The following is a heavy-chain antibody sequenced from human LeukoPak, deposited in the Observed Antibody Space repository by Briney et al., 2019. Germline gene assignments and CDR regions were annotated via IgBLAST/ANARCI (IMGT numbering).Heavy chain of an antibody. V-gene: IGHV3-15*01. Sequence: GGSLRLSCAAFGFTFSNAWMSWVRQAPGKGLEWVGRIKSKTDGGTTDYAAPVKGRFTISRDDSKNTLYLQMNSLKTEDTAVYYCAKARYCSGGSCFPQLTPDYWGQGTLVTVSS. CDR2: IKSKTDGGTT. CDR3: AKARYCSGGSCFPQLTPDY. CDR1: GFTFSNAW. D-gene: IGHD2-15*01. J-gene: IGHJ4*02.